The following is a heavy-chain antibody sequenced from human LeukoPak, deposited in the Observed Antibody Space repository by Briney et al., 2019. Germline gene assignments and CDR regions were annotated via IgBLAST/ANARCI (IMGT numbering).Heavy chain of an antibody. CDR2: ISSSSSTI. V-gene: IGHV3-48*04. CDR3: ARQPGNGDFDY. CDR1: GFTFSSYA. Sequence: GGSLRLSCAASGFTFSSYAMSWVRQAPGKGLEWVSYISSSSSTIYYADSVKGRFTISRDNAKNSLYLQMNSLRAEDTAVYYCARQPGNGDFDYWGQGTLVTVSS. J-gene: IGHJ4*02. D-gene: IGHD1-1*01.